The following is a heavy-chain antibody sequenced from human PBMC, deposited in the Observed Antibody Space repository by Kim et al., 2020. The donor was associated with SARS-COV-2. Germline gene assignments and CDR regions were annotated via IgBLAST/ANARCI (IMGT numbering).Heavy chain of an antibody. V-gene: IGHV3-9*01. CDR3: VKDLKARTNWYGVYDS. Sequence: GGSLRLSCAASGFIFGDYAMHWVRQAPGKGPEWVSGISWNSDTTGYVDSVKGRFIISRDNAENSLYLQMDSLRPEDTALYYCVKDLKARTNWYGVYDSWG. D-gene: IGHD6-13*01. CDR2: ISWNSDTT. CDR1: GFIFGDYA. J-gene: IGHJ5*01.